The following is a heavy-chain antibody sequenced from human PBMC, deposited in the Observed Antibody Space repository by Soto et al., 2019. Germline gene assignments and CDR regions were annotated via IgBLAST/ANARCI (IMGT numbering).Heavy chain of an antibody. V-gene: IGHV4-34*01. CDR1: CGSFIDYY. J-gene: IGHJ6*04. CDR2: INHSGST. D-gene: IGHD3-3*01. CDR3: ARARKGSGSDYYYHYGMDV. Sequence: PSETLSLTCSVYCGSFIDYYWSWIRQPPGKGLEWIGEINHSGSTNYNPSLKSRVTISVHTSKNQFSLKLSSVTAADTAVYYCARARKGSGSDYYYHYGMDVWGKGTTVTVSS.